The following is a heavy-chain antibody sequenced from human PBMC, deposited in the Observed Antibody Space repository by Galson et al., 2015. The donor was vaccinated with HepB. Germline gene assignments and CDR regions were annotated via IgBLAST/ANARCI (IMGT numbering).Heavy chain of an antibody. J-gene: IGHJ6*02. Sequence: SLRLSCAASGFTFSSYSMNWVRQAPGKGLEWVSSISSSSSYIYYADSVKGRFTISRDNAKNSLYLQMNSLRAEDTAVYYCARDLRGVYGDLGDSSGYHYYYGMEVWAKGPRSPSP. D-gene: IGHD3-22*01. CDR1: GFTFSSYS. V-gene: IGHV3-21*01. CDR2: ISSSSSYI. CDR3: ARDLRGVYGDLGDSSGYHYYYGMEV.